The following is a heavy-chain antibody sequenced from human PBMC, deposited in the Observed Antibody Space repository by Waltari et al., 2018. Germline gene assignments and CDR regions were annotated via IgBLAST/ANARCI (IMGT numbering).Heavy chain of an antibody. V-gene: IGHV3-7*04. CDR3: ARGLSTVTAFDN. Sequence: EVQLVESGGDLVQPGRSLRLSCAASGFPFHYYWMSWVRLGTGKGRGWVAHIKEEGSEKDYLGSVQGRFAISRDNADNTLYLEMNSLRLEDTAIYYCARGLSTVTAFDNWGQGTRVTVSS. D-gene: IGHD4-17*01. CDR2: IKEEGSEK. J-gene: IGHJ4*02. CDR1: GFPFHYYW.